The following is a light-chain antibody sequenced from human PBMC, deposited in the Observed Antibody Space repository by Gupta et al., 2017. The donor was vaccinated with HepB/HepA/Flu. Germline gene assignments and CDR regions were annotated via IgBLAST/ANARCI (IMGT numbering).Light chain of an antibody. J-gene: IGLJ2*01. CDR3: AAWDDSLSGVV. Sequence: QPVLTQPPSAPGPPGQRVTISCSGSSSNIGSSYVYWFQQLPGTAPKLLIYKNNQRPSGVPDRFSASKSGTSASLAISGLRSEDEADYYCAAWDDSLSGVVFAGGTKLTVL. CDR2: KNN. CDR1: SSNIGSSY. V-gene: IGLV1-47*01.